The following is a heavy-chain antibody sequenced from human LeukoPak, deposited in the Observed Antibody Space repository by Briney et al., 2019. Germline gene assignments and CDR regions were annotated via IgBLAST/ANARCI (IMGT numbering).Heavy chain of an antibody. Sequence: KTSETLSLTCAVYGGSFSGYYWSWIRQPPGKGLEWIGEINHSGSTNYNPSLKSRVTIPVDTSKNQFSLKLSSVTAADTAVYYCARLYSSSPGTLYYYYYMDVWGKGTTVTVSS. J-gene: IGHJ6*03. CDR1: GGSFSGYY. V-gene: IGHV4-34*01. CDR3: ARLYSSSPGTLYYYYYMDV. CDR2: INHSGST. D-gene: IGHD6-13*01.